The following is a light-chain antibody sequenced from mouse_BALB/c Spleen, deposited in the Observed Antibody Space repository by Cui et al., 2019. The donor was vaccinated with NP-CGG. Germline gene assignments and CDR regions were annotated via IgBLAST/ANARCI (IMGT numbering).Light chain of an antibody. CDR1: TGAVTIINY. CDR3: ALWYSNHWV. J-gene: IGLJ1*01. V-gene: IGLV1*01. Sequence: QAVVTQESALTTSPGETVTLTCRSSTGAVTIINYANWVQEKPDHLFTGLIGGTNNRAPGVPARFSGSLIGDKAAFTITGAQTGDEAIYFCALWYSNHWVFGGGTKLTVL. CDR2: GTN.